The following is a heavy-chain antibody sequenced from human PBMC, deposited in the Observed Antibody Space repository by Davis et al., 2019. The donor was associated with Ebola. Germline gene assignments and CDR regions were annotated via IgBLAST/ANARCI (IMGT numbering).Heavy chain of an antibody. V-gene: IGHV4-4*02. J-gene: IGHJ6*02. CDR2: IYHSGST. Sequence: MPSETLSLTCAVSGGSISSSNWWSWVRQPPGKGLEWIGEIYHSGSTNYNPSLKSRVTISVDKSKNQFSLKLSSVTAADTAVYYCARAVWGKGYYYGMDVWGQGTTVTVSS. CDR3: ARAVWGKGYYYGMDV. CDR1: GGSISSSNW. D-gene: IGHD1-26*01.